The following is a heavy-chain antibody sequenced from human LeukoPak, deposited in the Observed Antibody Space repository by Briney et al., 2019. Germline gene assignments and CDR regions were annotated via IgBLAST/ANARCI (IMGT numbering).Heavy chain of an antibody. CDR1: GLTFRTNG. D-gene: IGHD5-12*01. J-gene: IGHJ6*03. Sequence: GGSLRLSCVAAGLTFRTNGMHSARQDPGRGLEWVAFIRYDGNRNYYADSVKGRFTSSRDNSKNTLFLQMNDLRAENTAVYYCAKRGGATIGYYYYYMDVWGKGTPVSVSS. CDR3: AKRGGATIGYYYYYMDV. V-gene: IGHV3-30*02. CDR2: IRYDGNRN.